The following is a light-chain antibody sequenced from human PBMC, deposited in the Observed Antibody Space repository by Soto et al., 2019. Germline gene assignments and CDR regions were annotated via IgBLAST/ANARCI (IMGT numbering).Light chain of an antibody. J-gene: IGKJ2*01. CDR1: QNVGNNY. V-gene: IGKV3-20*01. CDR2: TAS. CDR3: QQYASSPLT. Sequence: ETVLTQSPGTLSLSPGERATLSCRASQNVGNNYIAWYQQKHGQAPRLLIHTASTWATGIPDRCSGSGSGTDFALATARRGPEDFAVYYCQQYASSPLTLGPGTKVEIK.